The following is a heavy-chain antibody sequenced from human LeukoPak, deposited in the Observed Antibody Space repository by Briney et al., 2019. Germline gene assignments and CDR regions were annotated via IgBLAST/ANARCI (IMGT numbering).Heavy chain of an antibody. CDR1: GFPFSSYG. CDR3: AELGITMIGGV. CDR2: IGSSGDIT. Sequence: GGSLRLSCAASGFPFSSYGMSWVRQAPGMGLEWVSSIGSSGDITYYADSVKGRFTISRDNSKNTLYLQMNSLRAEDTAVYYCAELGITMIGGVWGKGTTVTISS. J-gene: IGHJ6*04. V-gene: IGHV3-23*01. D-gene: IGHD3-10*02.